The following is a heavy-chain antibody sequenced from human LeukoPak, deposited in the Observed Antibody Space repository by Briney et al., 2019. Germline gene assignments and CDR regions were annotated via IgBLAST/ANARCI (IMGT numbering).Heavy chain of an antibody. CDR1: GFTFSSYA. D-gene: IGHD5-12*01. CDR3: AKGILDLVATGLDY. V-gene: IGHV3-23*01. J-gene: IGHJ4*02. Sequence: PGGSLRLSCAASGFTFSSYAMSWVRQAPGKGLEWVSGISDSGGSTYYADSVKGRFTISRDNSKNTLYLQMNSLRAEDTALYYCAKGILDLVATGLDYWGQGTLVTVSS. CDR2: ISDSGGST.